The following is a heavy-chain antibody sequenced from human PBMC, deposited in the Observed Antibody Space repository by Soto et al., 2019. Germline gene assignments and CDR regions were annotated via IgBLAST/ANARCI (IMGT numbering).Heavy chain of an antibody. D-gene: IGHD1-1*01. V-gene: IGHV4-31*02. CDR2: IYYSGST. J-gene: IGHJ4*02. Sequence: SETLSLTCTVSGGSISSGGYYWSWIRQHPGKGLEWIGYIYYSGSTYYNQSLKSRVTISVDTSKNQFSLKLSSMTAADTAVYYCARVGTGMTPPFDYWGQGTLVTVSS. CDR3: ARVGTGMTPPFDY. CDR1: GGSISSGGYY.